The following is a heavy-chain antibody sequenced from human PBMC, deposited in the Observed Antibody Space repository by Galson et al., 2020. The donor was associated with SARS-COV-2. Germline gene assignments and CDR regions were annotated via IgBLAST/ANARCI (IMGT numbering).Heavy chain of an antibody. CDR2: IKHDESEK. V-gene: IGHV3-7*03. CDR1: GFGFSYYW. J-gene: IGHJ4*02. CDR3: ARVDCSGGSCYPGNY. D-gene: IGHD2-15*01. Sequence: GESLKISCEASGFGFSYYWMSWVRQAPGRGLEWVANIKHDESEKYYVDSVKGRFTISRDNPKNSLYLQMNNLRVEDTAVYHCARVDCSGGSCYPGNYWGQGTLVTVSS.